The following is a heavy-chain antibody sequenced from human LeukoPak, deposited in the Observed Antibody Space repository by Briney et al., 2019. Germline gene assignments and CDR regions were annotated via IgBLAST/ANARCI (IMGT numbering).Heavy chain of an antibody. CDR1: GFTFSTYE. Sequence: PGGSLRLSCAASGFTFSTYEMNWVRQAPGKGLEWVSYISSRDSTIYYADSVKGRFTISRDNAKNSLYLQMNSLRAEDTAVYYCARRYCSSSSCTLDYWGQGTLVTASS. J-gene: IGHJ4*02. V-gene: IGHV3-48*03. D-gene: IGHD2-2*01. CDR3: ARRYCSSSSCTLDY. CDR2: ISSRDSTI.